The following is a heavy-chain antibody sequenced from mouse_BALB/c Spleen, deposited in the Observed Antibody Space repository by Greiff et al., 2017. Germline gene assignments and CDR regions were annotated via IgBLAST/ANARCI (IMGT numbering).Heavy chain of an antibody. CDR3: ARKGYYGNSPFAY. V-gene: IGHV4-1*02. D-gene: IGHD2-1*01. CDR2: INPDSSTI. J-gene: IGHJ3*01. CDR1: GFDFSRYW. Sequence: EVQLQESGGGLVQPGGSLKLSCAASGFDFSRYWMSWVRQAPGKGLEWIGEINPDSSTINYTPSLKDKFIISRDNAKNTLYLQMSKVRSEDTALYYCARKGYYGNSPFAYWGQGTLVTVSA.